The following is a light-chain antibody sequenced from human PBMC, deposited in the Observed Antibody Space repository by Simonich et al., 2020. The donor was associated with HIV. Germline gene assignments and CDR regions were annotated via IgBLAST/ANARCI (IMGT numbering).Light chain of an antibody. CDR1: QSVSSN. Sequence: EIVMTQSPDTLSVSPGEKATLSCRASQSVSSNLAWYQQKPGQAPRLLIYGASTRATGIPARFSGSGSGTEFTLTISSMQSEDFAVYYCQQYSTWPTFGGGTKVEIK. CDR2: GAS. J-gene: IGKJ4*01. V-gene: IGKV3-15*01. CDR3: QQYSTWPT.